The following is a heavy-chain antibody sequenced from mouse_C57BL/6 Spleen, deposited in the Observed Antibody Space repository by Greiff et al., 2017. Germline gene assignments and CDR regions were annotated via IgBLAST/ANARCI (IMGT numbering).Heavy chain of an antibody. D-gene: IGHD2-3*01. Sequence: EVQLQQSGPELVKPGASVKMSCKASGYTFTDYNMHWVKQSHGKSLEWIGYINPNNGGTSYNQKFKGKATLTVNKSSSTAYMELRSLTAEDSAVYYCARWLLRDYFDDWGQGTTLTVSS. CDR3: ARWLLRDYFDD. CDR1: GYTFTDYN. CDR2: INPNNGGT. J-gene: IGHJ2*01. V-gene: IGHV1-22*01.